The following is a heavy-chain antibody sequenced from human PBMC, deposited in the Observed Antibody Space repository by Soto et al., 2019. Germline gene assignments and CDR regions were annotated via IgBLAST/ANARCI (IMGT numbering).Heavy chain of an antibody. Sequence: PGGSLRLSCTASGFTFNNYKMNWVRQAPGKGLEWVSSISSSSSYIFYADSVKGRFTISRDNAKNSLYLQMNSLRAEDTAVYYCAREEDGYNTGLDYWGQGTLVPVSS. D-gene: IGHD5-12*01. CDR2: ISSSSSYI. J-gene: IGHJ4*02. CDR1: GFTFNNYK. CDR3: AREEDGYNTGLDY. V-gene: IGHV3-21*01.